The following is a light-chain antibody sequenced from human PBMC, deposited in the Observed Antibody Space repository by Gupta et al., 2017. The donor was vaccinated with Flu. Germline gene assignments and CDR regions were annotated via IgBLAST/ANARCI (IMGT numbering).Light chain of an antibody. Sequence: QTVRITCQGDSLRSYYASWYQQKPGQAPVLVIYGKNNRHSGIPDRFSGSSSGNTASLTITGAQAEDEADYYCNSRDSSGNHPVVFGGGTKLTVL. CDR3: NSRDSSGNHPVV. CDR1: SLRSYY. J-gene: IGLJ2*01. CDR2: GKN. V-gene: IGLV3-19*01.